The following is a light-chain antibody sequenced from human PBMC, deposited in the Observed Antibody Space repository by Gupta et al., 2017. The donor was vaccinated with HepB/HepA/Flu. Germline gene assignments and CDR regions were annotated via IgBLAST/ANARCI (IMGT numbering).Light chain of an antibody. Sequence: SALTQPDSVSRSRGPSVTISCTGTSSDVGGYNYVCWYQQHPGKAPKLMIYDVSNRPSGVSNRFAGSKSGNTASLTSSGLQAEDEAYYYCSSYTSSSTLGVFGTGTKVTVL. CDR2: DVS. V-gene: IGLV2-14*01. CDR1: SSDVGGYNY. J-gene: IGLJ1*01. CDR3: SSYTSSSTLGV.